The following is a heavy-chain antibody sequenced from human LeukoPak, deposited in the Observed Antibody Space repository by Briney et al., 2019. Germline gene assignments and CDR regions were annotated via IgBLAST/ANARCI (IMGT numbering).Heavy chain of an antibody. D-gene: IGHD2-15*01. Sequence: GGSLRLSCAASGFTFSSYGMSWVRQAPGKGLEWVSTISGSGGSTYYTDSVKGRFTISRDNAKNSLYLQMNSLRAEDTAVYYCARIIPHGGYHFDYWGQGTLVTVSS. CDR3: ARIIPHGGYHFDY. V-gene: IGHV3-23*01. CDR1: GFTFSSYG. J-gene: IGHJ4*02. CDR2: ISGSGGST.